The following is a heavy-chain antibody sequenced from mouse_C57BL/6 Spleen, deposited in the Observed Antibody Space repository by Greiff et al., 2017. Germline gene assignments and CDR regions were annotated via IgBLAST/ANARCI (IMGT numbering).Heavy chain of an antibody. D-gene: IGHD1-1*01. CDR1: GYSITSGYY. V-gene: IGHV3-6*01. CDR3: AANLYGSSFAY. CDR2: ISYDGSN. J-gene: IGHJ3*01. Sequence: DVHLVESGPGLVKPSQSLSLTCSVTGYSITSGYYWNWIRQFPGNKLEWMGYISYDGSNNYNPSLKNRISITRDTSKNQFFLKLNSVTTEDTATYYCAANLYGSSFAYWGQGTLVTVSA.